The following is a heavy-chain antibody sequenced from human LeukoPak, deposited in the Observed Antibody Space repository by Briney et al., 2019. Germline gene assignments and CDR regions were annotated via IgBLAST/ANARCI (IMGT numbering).Heavy chain of an antibody. CDR3: ARDRGIKY. D-gene: IGHD3-10*01. V-gene: IGHV3-7*05. Sequence: GGSLRLSCAASGFTFSSYWMTWVRQAPGKGLEWVANIKDDGSEKYYVDSVKGRFTISRDNAKDSVYLQTNSLRSEDTAVYYCARDRGIKYWGQGTLVTVSS. J-gene: IGHJ4*02. CDR1: GFTFSSYW. CDR2: IKDDGSEK.